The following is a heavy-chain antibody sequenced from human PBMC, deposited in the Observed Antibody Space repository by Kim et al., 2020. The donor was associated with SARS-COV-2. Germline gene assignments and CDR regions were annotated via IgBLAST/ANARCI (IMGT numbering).Heavy chain of an antibody. D-gene: IGHD3-9*01. CDR1: GGSFSGYY. CDR2: INHSGST. Sequence: SETLSLTCAVYGGSFSGYYWSWIRQPPGKGLEWIGEINHSGSTNYNPSLKSRVTISVDTSKNQFSLKLSSVTAADTAVYYCARLYYDILTGYYWPYWYFDLWGRGTLVTVSS. CDR3: ARLYYDILTGYYWPYWYFDL. J-gene: IGHJ2*01. V-gene: IGHV4-34*01.